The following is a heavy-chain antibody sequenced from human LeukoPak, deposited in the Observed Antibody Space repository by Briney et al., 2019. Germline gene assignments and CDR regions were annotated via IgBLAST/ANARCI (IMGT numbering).Heavy chain of an antibody. V-gene: IGHV4-59*12. CDR2: IYFTGST. Sequence: SETLSLTCTVSGGSISSYYWSWIRQPPGKGLEWIGYIYFTGSTNYNPSLKSRVTISVDTSNNQSSLKLSSVTAAGTAVYYCARRYCTNGVCYLVYWGQGTLVTVSS. D-gene: IGHD2-8*01. CDR3: ARRYCTNGVCYLVY. J-gene: IGHJ4*02. CDR1: GGSISSYY.